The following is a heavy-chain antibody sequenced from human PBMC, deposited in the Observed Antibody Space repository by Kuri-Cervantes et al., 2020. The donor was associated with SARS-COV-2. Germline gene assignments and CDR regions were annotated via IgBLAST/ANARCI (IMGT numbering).Heavy chain of an antibody. V-gene: IGHV1-69*13. J-gene: IGHJ5*02. CDR3: ATGSPLSGFHNWFDP. CDR1: GGTFSSYA. D-gene: IGHD3-10*01. Sequence: SVKVSCKASGGTFSSYAISWVRQAPGQGLEWMGGIIPIFGTANYAQKFQGRVTITADESTGTAYMELSSLRSEDTAVYYCATGSPLSGFHNWFDPWGQGTLVTVSS. CDR2: IIPIFGTA.